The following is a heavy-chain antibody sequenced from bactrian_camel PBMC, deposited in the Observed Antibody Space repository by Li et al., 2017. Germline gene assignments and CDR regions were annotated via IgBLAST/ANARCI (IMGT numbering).Heavy chain of an antibody. Sequence: HVQLVESGGGSVQAGGSLKLSCAASGFTFNDYWMYWVRQAPGKGLEWVSSISLGGITTYYGDSLKGRFTISRDNARDTVYLQMNSLKYEDTAVYFCATGVVRPGAGGPILFNPHLFGYWGRGTQVTVS. CDR1: GFTFNDYW. D-gene: IGHD5*01. CDR3: ATGVVRPGAGGPILFNPHLFGY. V-gene: IGHV3S1*01. CDR2: ISLGGITT. J-gene: IGHJ6*01.